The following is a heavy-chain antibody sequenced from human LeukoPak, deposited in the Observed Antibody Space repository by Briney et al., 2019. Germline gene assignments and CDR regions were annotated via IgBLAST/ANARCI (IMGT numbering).Heavy chain of an antibody. D-gene: IGHD3-3*01. J-gene: IGHJ4*02. V-gene: IGHV3-23*01. Sequence: GASLRLPCAASGFTFSNYAMNWVRQAPGKGLEWASGISGSDTSTYYTDSVRGRFTISRDTSKNTLYLQMNSLRAEDTAVYYCAKEGYDFWGTYSRTHFDYWGQGTLVTVSS. CDR3: AKEGYDFWGTYSRTHFDY. CDR2: ISGSDTST. CDR1: GFTFSNYA.